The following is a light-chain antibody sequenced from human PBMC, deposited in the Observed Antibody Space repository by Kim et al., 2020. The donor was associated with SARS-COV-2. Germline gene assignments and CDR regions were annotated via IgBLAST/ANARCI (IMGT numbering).Light chain of an antibody. V-gene: IGKV1-33*01. CDR3: QQYDNLQGLT. CDR1: QDISNY. J-gene: IGKJ4*01. Sequence: DIQMTQSPSSLSASVGDRVTITCQASQDISNYLNWYQQKPGKAPKLLIYDASNFETGVPSRFSGSGSGTDFTFTISSLQPEDIATYYCQQYDNLQGLTFGGGTKVDIK. CDR2: DAS.